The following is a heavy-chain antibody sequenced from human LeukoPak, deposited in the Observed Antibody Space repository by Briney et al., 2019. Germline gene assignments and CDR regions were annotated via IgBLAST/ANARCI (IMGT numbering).Heavy chain of an antibody. Sequence: SQTLSLTCAISGDSVSNKDAAWNWIRESPSRGLEWLGRTFYRSKWYNDYVVSVKGRIIVSADTSKNQFSLHLNSVTPDDTAVYYCGRTVGYFDYWGQGILVTVSS. CDR1: GDSVSNKDAA. CDR3: GRTVGYFDY. J-gene: IGHJ4*02. V-gene: IGHV6-1*01. CDR2: TFYRSKWYN. D-gene: IGHD2-15*01.